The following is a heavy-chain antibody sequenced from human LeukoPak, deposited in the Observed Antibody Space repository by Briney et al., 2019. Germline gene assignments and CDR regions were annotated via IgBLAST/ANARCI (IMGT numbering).Heavy chain of an antibody. Sequence: ASVKVSCKASGYTFTRYGISWVRQAPGQGLEWMGWISAYSGNTNYAQKFQGRVTMTTDTSTSTAYMELRSLRSDDTAVYYCARQSMVRGVIRPDDAFDIWGQGTMVTVSS. V-gene: IGHV1-18*01. CDR3: ARQSMVRGVIRPDDAFDI. CDR1: GYTFTRYG. D-gene: IGHD3-10*01. CDR2: ISAYSGNT. J-gene: IGHJ3*02.